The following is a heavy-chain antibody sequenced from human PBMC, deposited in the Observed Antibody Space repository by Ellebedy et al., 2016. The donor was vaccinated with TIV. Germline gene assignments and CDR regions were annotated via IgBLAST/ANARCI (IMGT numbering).Heavy chain of an antibody. CDR2: IYQDGGVQ. Sequence: PGGSLRLSCAASGFSFRSYWMSWVRQAPGKGVEWVANIYQDGGVQYYVDSVKGRFTISRDNADNSVFLQMNSLRAEDTAVYYCARRGSYGDYAVQVNSWFDTWGRGTLVAVSS. CDR3: ARRGSYGDYAVQVNSWFDT. V-gene: IGHV3-7*01. CDR1: GFSFRSYW. D-gene: IGHD4-17*01. J-gene: IGHJ5*02.